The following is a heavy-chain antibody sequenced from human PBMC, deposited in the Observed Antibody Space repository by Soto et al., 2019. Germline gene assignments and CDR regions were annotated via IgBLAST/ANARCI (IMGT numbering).Heavy chain of an antibody. CDR2: INAGNGNT. CDR1: GYTFTSYA. V-gene: IGHV1-3*01. J-gene: IGHJ6*02. D-gene: IGHD5-12*01. Sequence: ASVKVSCKASGYTFTSYAMHWVRQAPGQRLEWMGWINAGNGNTKYSQKFQGRVTITRDTSASTAYMELSSLRSEDTAVYYCARPVEMATTYYYYGMDVWGQGTTVTVSS. CDR3: ARPVEMATTYYYYGMDV.